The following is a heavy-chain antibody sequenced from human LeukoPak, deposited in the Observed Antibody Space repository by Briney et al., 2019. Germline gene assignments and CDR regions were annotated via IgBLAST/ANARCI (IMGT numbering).Heavy chain of an antibody. Sequence: SETPSLTCTVSGGSISSYYWSWIRQPPGKGLEWIGYIYYSGSTNYNPSLKSRVAMSVDTSKNQFSLKLRSVTAADAAVYYCAGDREFSGSYPDAFDIWGQGGMVTVSS. V-gene: IGHV4-59*01. CDR3: AGDREFSGSYPDAFDI. J-gene: IGHJ3*02. CDR1: GGSISSYY. CDR2: IYYSGST. D-gene: IGHD1-26*01.